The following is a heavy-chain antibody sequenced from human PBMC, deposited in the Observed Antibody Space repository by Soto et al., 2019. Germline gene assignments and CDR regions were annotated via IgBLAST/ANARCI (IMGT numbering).Heavy chain of an antibody. CDR3: TTGLNGNFDSKAFDV. Sequence: EVQLVESGGGLVKPGGSLRLSCAASGFTFSNAWMSWVRQAPGKGLEWVGRIKSKTDGGTTDYAAPVKGRFTISRDDSKNTLYLQMNSLKAEDTAVYFCTTGLNGNFDSKAFDVWGQGALVTVSS. V-gene: IGHV3-15*01. CDR1: GFTFSNAW. J-gene: IGHJ3*01. CDR2: IKSKTDGGTT. D-gene: IGHD4-17*01.